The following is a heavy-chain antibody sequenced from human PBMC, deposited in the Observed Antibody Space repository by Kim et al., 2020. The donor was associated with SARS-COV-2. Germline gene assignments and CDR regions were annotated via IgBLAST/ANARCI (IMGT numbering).Heavy chain of an antibody. CDR3: ARDAYYYDSSGYYYVAYYFDY. CDR1: GGTFSSYA. J-gene: IGHJ4*02. CDR2: IIPIFGTA. V-gene: IGHV1-69*13. Sequence: SVKVSCKASGGTFSSYAISWVRQAPGQGLEWMGGIIPIFGTANYAQKFQGRVTITADESTSTAYMELSSLRSEDTAVYYCARDAYYYDSSGYYYVAYYFDYWGQGTLVTVSS. D-gene: IGHD3-22*01.